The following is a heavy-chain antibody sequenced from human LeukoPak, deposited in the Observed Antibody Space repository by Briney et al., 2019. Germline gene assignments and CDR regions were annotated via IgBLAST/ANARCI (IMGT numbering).Heavy chain of an antibody. J-gene: IGHJ3*02. Sequence: GGSLRRSGAASGFTFSSYAMSWVRQAAGKGLEGVSAISGSGGSTYYADSGKGRFTISRDNSKNSLYLQMNSLRAEDTALYSCAKGFRYYYDSSGYYSVAFDIWGQGTMVTVSS. CDR2: ISGSGGST. V-gene: IGHV3-23*01. CDR3: AKGFRYYYDSSGYYSVAFDI. D-gene: IGHD3-22*01. CDR1: GFTFSSYA.